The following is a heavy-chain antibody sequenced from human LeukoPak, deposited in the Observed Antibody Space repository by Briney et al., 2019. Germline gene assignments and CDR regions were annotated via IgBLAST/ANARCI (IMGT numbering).Heavy chain of an antibody. V-gene: IGHV1-8*01. D-gene: IGHD6-13*01. CDR1: GYTFTSYD. Sequence: ASVKVSCKASGYTFTSYDINWVRQATGQGLEWMGWMNPNSGNTGYAQKFQGRVTMTRNTSISTAYMELSSLRSEDTAVYYCARGESSSWYGEGYNWFDPWGQGTLVTVSS. J-gene: IGHJ5*02. CDR2: MNPNSGNT. CDR3: ARGESSSWYGEGYNWFDP.